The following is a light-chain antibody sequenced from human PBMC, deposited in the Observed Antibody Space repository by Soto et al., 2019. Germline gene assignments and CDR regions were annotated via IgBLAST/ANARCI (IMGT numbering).Light chain of an antibody. CDR1: QSIASN. V-gene: IGKV3-15*01. Sequence: EVVMTQSPATLSVSPGEIATLSCRASQSIASNLAWYQQKPGQAPRLLIFGASTRATGISVRFTGSGSGTEFTPTIRSLQAEDVVTYYCQKYNIGPSWKCGQGTKGDIK. CDR2: GAS. CDR3: QKYNIGPSWK. J-gene: IGKJ1*01.